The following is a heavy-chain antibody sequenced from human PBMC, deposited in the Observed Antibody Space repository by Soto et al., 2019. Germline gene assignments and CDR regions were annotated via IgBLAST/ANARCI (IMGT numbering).Heavy chain of an antibody. Sequence: SETLSLTCTVSGDSIRSSSYWGWIRQPPGKGLEWIGSIYITGNTYYNPSLNSQVTISVDTSKIQFSLNLSSVTAADMAVYYCARHYCSGGSCYYFDYWGQGILVTVSS. CDR2: IYITGNT. J-gene: IGHJ4*02. CDR3: ARHYCSGGSCYYFDY. D-gene: IGHD2-15*01. V-gene: IGHV4-38-2*02. CDR1: GDSIRSSSY.